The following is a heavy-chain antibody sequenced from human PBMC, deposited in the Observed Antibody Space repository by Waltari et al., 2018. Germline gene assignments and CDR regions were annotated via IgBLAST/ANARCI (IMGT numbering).Heavy chain of an antibody. Sequence: QVQLQESGPGLVKPSETLSLTCTVSGGSISSYYWRWIRQPPGKGLEWIGYIYYSGSTNYNPSLKSRVTISVDTSKNQFSLKLSSVTAADTAVYYCARAGIAFYYFDYWGQGTLVTVSS. CDR2: IYYSGST. D-gene: IGHD2-15*01. CDR3: ARAGIAFYYFDY. V-gene: IGHV4-59*01. CDR1: GGSISSYY. J-gene: IGHJ4*02.